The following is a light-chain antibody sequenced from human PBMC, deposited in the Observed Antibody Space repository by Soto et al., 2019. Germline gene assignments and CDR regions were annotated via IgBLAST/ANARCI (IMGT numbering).Light chain of an antibody. Sequence: EIRMTQFPATLSASPVVGANLSCRSAQDVTTNFAWYQLKRGQPPRLLIYDISTRATGVPARFSGSGSGTEFTLTISGLQSEDFALYFCQQYNNWPFSFGQGTRLEI. CDR1: QDVTTN. J-gene: IGKJ5*01. CDR3: QQYNNWPFS. CDR2: DIS. V-gene: IGKV3-15*01.